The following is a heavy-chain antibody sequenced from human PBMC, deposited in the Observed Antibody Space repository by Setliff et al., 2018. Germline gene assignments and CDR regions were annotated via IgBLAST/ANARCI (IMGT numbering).Heavy chain of an antibody. CDR3: ARAPSVELVTIRTNSWFTY. V-gene: IGHV1-18*01. J-gene: IGHJ4*02. Sequence: GASVKVSCKASGYTFRNYAFARVRQAPGQGLEWVGWISVYNGDTNYAQKFQGRVTLTTDTSTSTAYMELRSLTSDDSAFYYCARAPSVELVTIRTNSWFTYWGQGTLVTVSS. CDR2: ISVYNGDT. D-gene: IGHD5-18*01. CDR1: GYTFRNYA.